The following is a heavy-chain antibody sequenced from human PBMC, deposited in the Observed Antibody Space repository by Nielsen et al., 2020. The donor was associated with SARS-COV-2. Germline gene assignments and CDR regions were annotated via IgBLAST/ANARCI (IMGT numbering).Heavy chain of an antibody. CDR2: IYYSGST. CDR3: ARYVKGGGYDFWSGYWAGHVDY. D-gene: IGHD3-3*01. V-gene: IGHV4-39*07. J-gene: IGHJ4*02. Sequence: WIRQPPGKGLERIGSIYYSGSTYYNPSLKSRVTISVDTSKNQFSLKLSSVTAADTAVYYCARYVKGGGYDFWSGYWAGHVDYWGQGTLVTVSS.